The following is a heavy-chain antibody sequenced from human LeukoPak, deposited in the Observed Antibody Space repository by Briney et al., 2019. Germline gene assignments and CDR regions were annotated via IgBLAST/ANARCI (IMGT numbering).Heavy chain of an antibody. CDR2: IYTSGST. CDR3: ARASPSYYYGSGSYHTQDY. D-gene: IGHD3-10*01. CDR1: GGSISSYY. Sequence: PSETLSLTCTVSGGSISSYYWSWIRQPAGRGLEWIGRIYTSGSTNYNPSLKSRVTISVDTSKNQFSLKLSSVTAADTAVYYCARASPSYYYGSGSYHTQDYWGQGTLVTVSS. V-gene: IGHV4-4*07. J-gene: IGHJ4*02.